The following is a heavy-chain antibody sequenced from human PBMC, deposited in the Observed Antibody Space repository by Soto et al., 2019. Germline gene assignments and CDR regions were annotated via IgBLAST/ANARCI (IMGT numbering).Heavy chain of an antibody. D-gene: IGHD6-19*01. J-gene: IGHJ5*02. CDR2: TYYRSNWRH. V-gene: IGHV6-1*01. Sequence: SQTLSLTCAISGDSVSSNTAAWNWIRSSPSRGLEWLGRTYYRSNWRHDYAVSVRSRITVTPDTSKSHFLLQLNSVTPDDTGVYYCARGVAGIGIDLWGQGTLVTVSS. CDR1: GDSVSSNTAA. CDR3: ARGVAGIGIDL.